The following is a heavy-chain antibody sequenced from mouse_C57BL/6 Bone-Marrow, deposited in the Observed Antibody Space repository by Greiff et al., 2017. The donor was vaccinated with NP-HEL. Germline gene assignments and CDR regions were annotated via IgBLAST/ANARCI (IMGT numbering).Heavy chain of an antibody. J-gene: IGHJ2*01. D-gene: IGHD2-2*01. CDR1: GYTFTSYW. Sequence: VQLQQPGAELVRPGTSVKLSCKASGYTFTSYWMHWVKQRPGQGLEWIGVIDPSDSYTNYNQKFKGKATLTVDTSSSTAYMQLSSLTSEDSAVYYCARIYYGYAYYCDEWGQGTTLRVSS. CDR2: IDPSDSYT. V-gene: IGHV1-59*01. CDR3: ARIYYGYAYYCDE.